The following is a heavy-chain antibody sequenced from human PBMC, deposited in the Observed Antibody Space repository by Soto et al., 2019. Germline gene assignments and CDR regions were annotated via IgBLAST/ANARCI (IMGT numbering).Heavy chain of an antibody. CDR2: IYYSGST. J-gene: IGHJ6*02. CDR3: AIDGVAAAGTGNYYYYGMDV. CDR1: GGSISSYY. V-gene: IGHV4-59*01. D-gene: IGHD6-13*01. Sequence: QVQLQESGPGLVKPSETLSLTCTVSGGSISSYYWSWIRQPPGKGLEWIGYIYYSGSTNYNPALQRLLTLSADSPKNQSSLKTSSVTAADTAVYFRAIDGVAAAGTGNYYYYGMDVCGRGTTVTVSS.